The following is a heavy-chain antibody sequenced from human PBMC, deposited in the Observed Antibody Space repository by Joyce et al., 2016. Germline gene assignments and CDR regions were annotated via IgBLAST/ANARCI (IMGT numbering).Heavy chain of an antibody. CDR2: IKSKNDGGTL. J-gene: IGHJ4*02. CDR1: GLTFRTTW. V-gene: IGHV3-15*01. Sequence: VQLVESGGGLVQPGESLRLSSGVSGLTFRTTWMSWVRQAPGKGLEWIGRIKSKNDGGTLDYIETVKGRFTLSRDDSTNTVYLQMDSLKIEDTAMYYCTTDPRYWGRGTLVTVSS. CDR3: TTDPRY.